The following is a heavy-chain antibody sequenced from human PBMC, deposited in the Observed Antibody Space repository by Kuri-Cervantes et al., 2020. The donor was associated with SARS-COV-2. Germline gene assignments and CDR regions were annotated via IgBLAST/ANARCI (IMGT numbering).Heavy chain of an antibody. CDR2: IYPGDSDT. V-gene: IGHV5-51*01. CDR1: GYSFTSYW. J-gene: IGHJ4*02. CDR3: ATSGKEEWELLGFDY. Sequence: KVSCKGSGYSFTSYWIGWVRQMPGKGLGWMGIIYPGDSDTRYSPSFQGQVTISADKSISTAYLQWSSLKASDTAMYYCATSGKEEWELLGFDYWGQGTLVTVSS. D-gene: IGHD1-26*01.